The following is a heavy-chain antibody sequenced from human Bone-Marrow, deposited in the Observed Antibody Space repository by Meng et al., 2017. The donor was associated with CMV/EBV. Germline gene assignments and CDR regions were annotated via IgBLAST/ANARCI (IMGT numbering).Heavy chain of an antibody. CDR3: AKELPYANDDPYFDY. J-gene: IGHJ4*01. CDR1: DGSFSGYY. Sequence: SETLSLTCAVYDGSFSGYYWSWIRQPPGEGLEWIGEINHNGNTNYNPSLKRRVTISVDTSKNQFSLKLTSVTAADTAVYYCAKELPYANDDPYFDYWGHGTLVTVSS. CDR2: INHNGNT. V-gene: IGHV4-34*01. D-gene: IGHD2-8*01.